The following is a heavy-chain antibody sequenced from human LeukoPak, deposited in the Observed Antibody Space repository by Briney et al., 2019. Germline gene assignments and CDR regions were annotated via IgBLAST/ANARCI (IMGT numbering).Heavy chain of an antibody. CDR3: ARVQQLALLFSKQHFDY. J-gene: IGHJ4*02. D-gene: IGHD6-13*01. CDR1: GVSFSGYY. V-gene: IGHV4-34*01. Sequence: SKTLSLTCAVYGVSFSGYYWSWIRQPPGKGLEWIGEINHSGSTNYNPSLKSRVTISVDTSKNQFSLKLSSVTAADTAVYYCARVQQLALLFSKQHFDYWGQGTLVTVSS. CDR2: INHSGST.